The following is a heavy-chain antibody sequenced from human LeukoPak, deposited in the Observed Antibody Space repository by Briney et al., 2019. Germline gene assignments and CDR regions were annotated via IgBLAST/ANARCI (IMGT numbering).Heavy chain of an antibody. CDR3: ATVSDSSSWSDY. CDR1: GYTFTSYY. D-gene: IGHD6-13*01. J-gene: IGHJ4*02. Sequence: ASVNVSFTASGYTFTSYYMHWVRQAPGQGLEWMGIINPSGGSTSYAQKFQGRVTMTRDTSTSTVYMELSSLRSEDTAVYYCATVSDSSSWSDYWGQGTLVTVSS. V-gene: IGHV1-46*01. CDR2: INPSGGST.